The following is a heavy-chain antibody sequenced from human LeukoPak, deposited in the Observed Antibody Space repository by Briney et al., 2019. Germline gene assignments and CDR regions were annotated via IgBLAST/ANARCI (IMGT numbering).Heavy chain of an antibody. CDR1: GFTFSGSA. J-gene: IGHJ4*02. V-gene: IGHV3-73*01. D-gene: IGHD6-19*01. CDR3: TRPNSSGYNNN. Sequence: GGSLRLSCAASGFTFSGSAMHWVRQASGKGLEWVGRIRSKANSYATAYAASVKGRFTISRDDSKNTAYLQMNSLKTEDTAVYYCTRPNSSGYNNNWGQGTLVTVSS. CDR2: IRSKANSYAT.